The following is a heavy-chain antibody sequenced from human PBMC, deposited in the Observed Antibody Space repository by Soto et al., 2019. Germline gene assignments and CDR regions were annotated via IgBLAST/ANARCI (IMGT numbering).Heavy chain of an antibody. D-gene: IGHD3-3*01. J-gene: IGHJ6*03. CDR2: INHSGST. V-gene: IGHV4-34*01. Sequence: SETLSVTWAVYGGSSSGCYWSWIRQPPWKGLEWIGEINHSGSTNYNPSLKSRVTISVDTSKNQFSLKLSSVTAADTAVYYCARGRTLPLYYDFCSGYDTSEYSYYCILFWGKRTT. CDR3: ARGRTLPLYYDFCSGYDTSEYSYYCILF. CDR1: GGSSSGCY.